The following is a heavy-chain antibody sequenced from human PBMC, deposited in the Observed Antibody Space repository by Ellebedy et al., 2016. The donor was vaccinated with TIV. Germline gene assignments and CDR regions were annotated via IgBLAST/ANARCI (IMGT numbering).Heavy chain of an antibody. Sequence: AASVKVSCKASGNIFTSYGFTWVRQPPGQGLEGMGWLSFYKGKTTYAQKFQGRVTMTADTPTSTVYMAVKSLRSDDSAIYFCASGPPTGEWLDNWGQGALVTVSS. J-gene: IGHJ4*02. CDR3: ASGPPTGEWLDN. CDR1: GNIFTSYG. CDR2: LSFYKGKT. V-gene: IGHV1-18*04. D-gene: IGHD7-27*01.